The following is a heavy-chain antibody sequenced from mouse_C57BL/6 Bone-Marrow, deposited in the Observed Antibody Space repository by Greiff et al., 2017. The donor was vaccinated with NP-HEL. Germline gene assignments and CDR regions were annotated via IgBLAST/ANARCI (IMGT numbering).Heavy chain of an antibody. CDR2: ISDGGSYT. CDR3: SRDNHDYADFDY. Sequence: EVKLMESGGGLVKPGGSLKLSCAASGFTFSSYAMSWVRQTPEKRLEWVATISDGGSYTYYPDNVKGRFTISRDNAKNNLYLQMRHLKSEDTAMYYCSRDNHDYADFDYWGQGATLTVSS. CDR1: GFTFSSYA. V-gene: IGHV5-4*01. J-gene: IGHJ2*01. D-gene: IGHD2-4*01.